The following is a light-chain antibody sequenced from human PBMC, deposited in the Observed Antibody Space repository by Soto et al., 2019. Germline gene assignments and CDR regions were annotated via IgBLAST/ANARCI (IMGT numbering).Light chain of an antibody. Sequence: DIQMTQSPSSLSASVGDRVTITCRASLGITNRLAWYQQKPGKVPQLLIYAASTLQPGVPSRCSGSGSGPDFTLTISSLQPEDVATYYCQNYDSPPPWVTFGQGTKVEIK. CDR1: LGITNR. CDR2: AAS. V-gene: IGKV1-27*01. CDR3: QNYDSPPPWVT. J-gene: IGKJ1*01.